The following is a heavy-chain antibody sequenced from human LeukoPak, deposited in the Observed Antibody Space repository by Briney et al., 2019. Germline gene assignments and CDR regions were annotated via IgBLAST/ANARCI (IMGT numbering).Heavy chain of an antibody. CDR3: ARPLTYCSGGSCYGNWFDP. V-gene: IGHV4-59*12. D-gene: IGHD2-15*01. J-gene: IGHJ5*02. CDR1: GGSISSYY. Sequence: PSETLSLTCTVSGGSISSYYWSWIRQPPGKGLEWIGYIYYSGSTNYNPSLKSRVTISVDTSKNQFSLKLSSVTAADTAVYYCARPLTYCSGGSCYGNWFDPWGQGTLVTVSS. CDR2: IYYSGST.